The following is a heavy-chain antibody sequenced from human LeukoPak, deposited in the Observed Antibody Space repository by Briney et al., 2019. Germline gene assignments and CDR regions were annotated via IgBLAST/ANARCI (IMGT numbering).Heavy chain of an antibody. J-gene: IGHJ6*04. CDR3: ASGGATTDYYYYYGMHV. D-gene: IGHD1-26*01. Sequence: SETLSLTCTVSGGSINSYYWSWIRQPPGKGLEWIGYIYYSGSTNYNPSLKSRVTISVDTSKNQLSLKLSSVTAAHTAVYYCASGGATTDYYYYYGMHVWGEGTTVTVSS. CDR1: GGSINSYY. CDR2: IYYSGST. V-gene: IGHV4-59*01.